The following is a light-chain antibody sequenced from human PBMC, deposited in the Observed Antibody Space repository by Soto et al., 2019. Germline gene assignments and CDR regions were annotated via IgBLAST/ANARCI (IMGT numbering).Light chain of an antibody. CDR1: TSDVGDYNY. CDR2: DVS. CDR3: SSYTITSTQV. Sequence: QSVLTQPASVSGSPGQSIAISCTAATSDVGDYNYVSWYQQHPGKAPKLIIYDVSFRPSGVSNRFSGSKSGVTASLTISGLQADDEADYYCSSYTITSTQVFGGGTKLTVL. V-gene: IGLV2-14*03. J-gene: IGLJ3*02.